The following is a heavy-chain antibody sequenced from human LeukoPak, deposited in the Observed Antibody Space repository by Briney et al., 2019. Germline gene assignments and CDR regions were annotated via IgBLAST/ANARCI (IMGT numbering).Heavy chain of an antibody. CDR1: GGSMFSYY. J-gene: IGHJ4*02. CDR2: IYYTGST. CDR3: ARSYMGMTTINFDS. V-gene: IGHV4-59*01. Sequence: SETLSLTCSVSGGSMFSYYWSWIRQPPGKGLEWVGYIYYTGSTNYNPSLKSRVTISLDTSKKQFSLKLSSVTAADTAVYYCARSYMGMTTINFDSWGQGTLVTVSS. D-gene: IGHD3-9*01.